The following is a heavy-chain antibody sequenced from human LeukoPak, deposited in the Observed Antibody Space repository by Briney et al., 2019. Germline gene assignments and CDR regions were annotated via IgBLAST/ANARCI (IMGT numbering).Heavy chain of an antibody. Sequence: GGSLRLSCAASGFTFSSYGMHWVRQAPGKGLEWVAVISYDVGKKYYADSVKGRFTISRDNAKNSLDLQMNSLRAEDTAVYYCARRDYYDSSGYPNMDVWGKGTTVTVS. CDR3: ARRDYYDSSGYPNMDV. J-gene: IGHJ6*03. CDR1: GFTFSSYG. V-gene: IGHV3-30*03. CDR2: ISYDVGKK. D-gene: IGHD3-22*01.